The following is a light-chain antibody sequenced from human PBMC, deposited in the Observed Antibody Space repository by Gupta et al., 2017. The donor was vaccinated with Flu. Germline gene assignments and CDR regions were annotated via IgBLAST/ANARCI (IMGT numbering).Light chain of an antibody. CDR1: SRDVGAYNR. CDR2: EVS. CDR3: SSFTTSNTWV. V-gene: IGLV2-14*01. J-gene: IGLJ3*02. Sequence: QSALTQPASVSGSPGQSITISCTGPSRDVGAYNRVSWYQQYPGKAPKLMIYEVSNRPSGVSNRFSGSKSANMASLTISGLQAEGDADYYCSSFTTSNTWVFGGGTKLTVL.